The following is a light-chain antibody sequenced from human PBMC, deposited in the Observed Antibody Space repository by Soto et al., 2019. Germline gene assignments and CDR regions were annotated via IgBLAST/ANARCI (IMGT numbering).Light chain of an antibody. Sequence: SVLTHPPSVSGAPGQRVTISCSGSTSNIGTSYDVYWYQHLPGTAPKLLIYGNSNRPSGVPDRFSGSKAGTSASLAITGLQAEDEADYYCQSYGINLRLYVFGTGTKVTVL. J-gene: IGLJ1*01. V-gene: IGLV1-40*01. CDR2: GNS. CDR3: QSYGINLRLYV. CDR1: TSNIGTSYD.